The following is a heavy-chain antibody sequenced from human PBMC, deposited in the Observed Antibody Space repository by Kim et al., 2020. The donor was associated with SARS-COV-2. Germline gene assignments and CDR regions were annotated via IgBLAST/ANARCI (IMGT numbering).Heavy chain of an antibody. J-gene: IGHJ2*01. CDR1: GYSISSGYY. CDR3: ASGRELLWFGALLSYFDL. Sequence: SETLSLTCTVSGYSISSGYYWGWIRQPPGKGLEWIGSIYHSGSTYYNPSLKSRVTISVDTSKNQFSLKLSSVTAADTAVYYCASGRELLWFGALLSYFDL. CDR2: IYHSGST. D-gene: IGHD3-10*01. V-gene: IGHV4-38-2*02.